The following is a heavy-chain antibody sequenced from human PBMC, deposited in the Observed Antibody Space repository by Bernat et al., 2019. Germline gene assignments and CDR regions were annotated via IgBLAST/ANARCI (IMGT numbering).Heavy chain of an antibody. CDR2: INAGNGNT. CDR3: ARVQTYYYGSNGYYFRHYGMDV. V-gene: IGHV1-3*05. J-gene: IGHJ6*02. CDR1: GYTFTSYA. D-gene: IGHD3-22*01. Sequence: QVQLVQSGAEEKKPGASVKVSCKASGYTFTSYAMHWVRQAPGQRLEWMGWINAGNGNTKYSQKFQGRVTITRHTPASTAYMELSSLRSEDTSVYYCARVQTYYYGSNGYYFRHYGMDVWGQGTPVTVSS.